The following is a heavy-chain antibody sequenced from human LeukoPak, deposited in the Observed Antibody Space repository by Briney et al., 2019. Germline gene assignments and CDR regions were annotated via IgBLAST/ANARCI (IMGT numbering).Heavy chain of an antibody. D-gene: IGHD3-10*01. Sequence: SVKVSCKASGGTFSSYAISWVRQAPGQGLEWMGGIIPIFGTANYAQKFQGRVTITADKSTSTAYMELSSLRSEDTAVYYCARGPITMVRGVIRFDYWGQGTLVTVSS. CDR2: IIPIFGTA. J-gene: IGHJ4*02. V-gene: IGHV1-69*06. CDR3: ARGPITMVRGVIRFDY. CDR1: GGTFSSYA.